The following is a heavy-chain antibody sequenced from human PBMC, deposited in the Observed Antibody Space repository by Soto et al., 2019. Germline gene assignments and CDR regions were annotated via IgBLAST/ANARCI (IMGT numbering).Heavy chain of an antibody. Sequence: GSSVKFSCKASRYTFTNCGISWVRQAPGQVLEWMVWISGYNGNTKYXXKVQGRVXXTADGATSTAXMELRXLRSDDTAVYYCARGVRSGSSYNQYNWFDPXX. V-gene: IGHV1-18*01. CDR2: ISGYNGNT. CDR1: RYTFTNCG. D-gene: IGHD3-10*01. J-gene: IGHJ5*02. CDR3: ARGVRSGSSYNQYNWFDP.